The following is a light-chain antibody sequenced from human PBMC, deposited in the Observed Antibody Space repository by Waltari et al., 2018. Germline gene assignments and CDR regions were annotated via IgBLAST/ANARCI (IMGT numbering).Light chain of an antibody. Sequence: DIVLTQSPATLSLSPGERATLSCRASQSVNNYLAWYQQKPGQSPRLLIYGASNRSTGIPASVSGSWYGTDFTLTISTLEPEDFAVYYCQQRRNWPLTFGGGTKVEIK. CDR2: GAS. V-gene: IGKV3-11*01. CDR3: QQRRNWPLT. J-gene: IGKJ4*01. CDR1: QSVNNY.